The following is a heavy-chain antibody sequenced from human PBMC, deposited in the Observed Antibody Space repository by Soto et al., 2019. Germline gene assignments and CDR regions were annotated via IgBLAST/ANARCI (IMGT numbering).Heavy chain of an antibody. CDR1: GYSFTGYY. Sequence: HEHLVPSGAEVMTPGASLKVSCKASGYSFTGYYIHWVRHAPGKGPEWMGWINPDSGATNYAQNFQGRVTLTSDTSISTASMALTSLTSDDTAVYYCARVDYGTGGYPFPYFDSWGQGTLVIVSP. CDR2: INPDSGAT. D-gene: IGHD2-8*02. CDR3: ARVDYGTGGYPFPYFDS. V-gene: IGHV1-2*02. J-gene: IGHJ4*02.